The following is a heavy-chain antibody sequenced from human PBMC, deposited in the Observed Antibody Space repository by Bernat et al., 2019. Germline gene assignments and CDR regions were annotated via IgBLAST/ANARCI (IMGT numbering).Heavy chain of an antibody. CDR3: ARQRAGVRYYFDY. J-gene: IGHJ4*02. CDR1: GGSISSSSYY. D-gene: IGHD2-21*01. V-gene: IGHV4-39*01. Sequence: QLQLQESGPGLVKPSETLSLTCTVSGGSISSSSYYWGWIRQPPGKGLEWIGSIYYSGSTYYNPSLKSRVTISVDTSKNQFSLKLSSVTAADTAVCYCARQRAGVRYYFDYWGQGTLVTVSS. CDR2: IYYSGST.